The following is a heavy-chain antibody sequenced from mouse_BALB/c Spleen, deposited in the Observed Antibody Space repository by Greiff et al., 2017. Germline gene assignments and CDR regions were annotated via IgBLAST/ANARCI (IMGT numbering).Heavy chain of an antibody. V-gene: IGHV5-17*02. D-gene: IGHD2-10*02. CDR3: ARSYGNLFAY. J-gene: IGHJ3*01. CDR1: GFTFSSFG. CDR2: ISSGSSTI. Sequence: EVKLMESGGGLVQPGGSRKLSCAASGFTFSSFGMHWVRQAPEKGLEWVAYISSGSSTIYYADTVKGRFTISRDNPKNTLFLQMTSLRSEDTAMYYCARSYGNLFAYWGQGTLVTVSA.